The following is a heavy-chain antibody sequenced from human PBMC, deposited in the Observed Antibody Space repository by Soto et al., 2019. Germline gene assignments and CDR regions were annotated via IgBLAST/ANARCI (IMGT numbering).Heavy chain of an antibody. V-gene: IGHV1-3*01. Sequence: QVQLVQSGAEVKKPGASVKVSCKASGYTFISYVMHWVRQAPGQRLEWMGWINAGNDNTKYSQKFQGRVTITRDTSASTAYMELSSLTSEDTAVYYCARDPGYSGYDLFDYWGQGTLVTVSS. CDR1: GYTFISYV. J-gene: IGHJ4*02. CDR2: INAGNDNT. D-gene: IGHD5-12*01. CDR3: ARDPGYSGYDLFDY.